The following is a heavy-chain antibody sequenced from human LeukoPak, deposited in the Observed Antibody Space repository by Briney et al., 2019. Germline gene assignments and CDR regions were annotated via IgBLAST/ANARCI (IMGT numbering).Heavy chain of an antibody. Sequence: SVKVSCKASGGTFSSYTISWVRQAPGQGLEWMGGIIPILGIANYAQKFQGRVTITADKSTSTAYMELSSLRSEDTAVYYCARVHDYGETNWGQGTLVTVSS. V-gene: IGHV1-69*10. J-gene: IGHJ4*02. CDR2: IIPILGIA. CDR3: ARVHDYGETN. D-gene: IGHD4-17*01. CDR1: GGTFSSYT.